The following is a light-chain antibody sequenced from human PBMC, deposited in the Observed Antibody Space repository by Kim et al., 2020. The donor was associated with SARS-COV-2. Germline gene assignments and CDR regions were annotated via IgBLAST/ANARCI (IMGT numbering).Light chain of an antibody. CDR1: KLGDKY. CDR3: QAWDSSTVV. V-gene: IGLV3-1*01. CDR2: QDS. J-gene: IGLJ2*01. Sequence: SPGQTASITCSGDKLGDKYACWYQKKPGQSPVLVIYQDSKRPSGIPERFSGSNSGNTATLTISGTQAMDEADYYCQAWDSSTVVFGGGTQLTVL.